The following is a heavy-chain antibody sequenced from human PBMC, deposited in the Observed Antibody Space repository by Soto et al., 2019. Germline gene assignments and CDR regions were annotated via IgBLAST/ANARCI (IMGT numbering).Heavy chain of an antibody. V-gene: IGHV6-1*01. CDR2: TYYRSKWYN. D-gene: IGHD2-15*01. Sequence: PSQTLSLTCAISGDSVSSNSAAWNWIRQSPSRGLEWLGRTYYRSKWYNDYVVSVKSRITINPDTSKNQFSLQLNSVTPEDTAVYYCARDLIVVVVAALNYYYYGMDVWGQGTTVTVSS. CDR1: GDSVSSNSAA. CDR3: ARDLIVVVVAALNYYYYGMDV. J-gene: IGHJ6*02.